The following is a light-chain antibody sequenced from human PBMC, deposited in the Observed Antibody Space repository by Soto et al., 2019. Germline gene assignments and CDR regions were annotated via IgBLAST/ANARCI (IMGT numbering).Light chain of an antibody. J-gene: IGLJ2*01. Sequence: ALTQPASVSGSPGQSIPISCTGTSSDVGTYNYVSWYQQHPGKAPKVMIYDVSNRPSGVSNRFSGSKSGNTASLTISGLQAEDEADYYCSSYTGSSTSVIFGGGTKLTVL. CDR2: DVS. V-gene: IGLV2-14*03. CDR3: SSYTGSSTSVI. CDR1: SSDVGTYNY.